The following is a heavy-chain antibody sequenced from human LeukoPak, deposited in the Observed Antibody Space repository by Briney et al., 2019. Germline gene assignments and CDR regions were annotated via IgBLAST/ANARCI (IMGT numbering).Heavy chain of an antibody. V-gene: IGHV4-39*01. J-gene: IGHJ6*02. CDR3: ARLFSSGWEYHNGMDV. CDR1: GGSISSEASY. CDR2: IYYSESP. Sequence: SETLSLTCTVSGGSISSEASYWAWIRQPPGKGLEWIGSIYYSESPYYNPSLKSRVTLSIDTSKNQFSLRLSSVTAADTAVFFSARLFSSGWEYHNGMDVWGQGTTITVSS. D-gene: IGHD6-19*01.